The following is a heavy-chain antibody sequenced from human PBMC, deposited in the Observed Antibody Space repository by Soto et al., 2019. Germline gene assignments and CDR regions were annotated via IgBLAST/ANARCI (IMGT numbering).Heavy chain of an antibody. CDR3: ATALGCRSTSCTLDY. D-gene: IGHD2-2*01. CDR1: GGTFGSYA. CDR2: IIPVSGAA. Sequence: QVQLVQSGAEVKKPGSSVKVSCKASGGTFGSYAFSWVRQAPGQGLEWMGGIIPVSGAAHYAQKFQGRVTITADESTSTAYMELSSLSSQDTAGHYCATALGCRSTSCTLDYWGQGTRVIVSS. J-gene: IGHJ4*02. V-gene: IGHV1-69*01.